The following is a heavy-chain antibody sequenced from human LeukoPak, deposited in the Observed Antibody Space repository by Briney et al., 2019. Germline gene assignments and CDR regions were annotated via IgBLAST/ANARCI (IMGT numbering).Heavy chain of an antibody. CDR1: GFTFNSYS. D-gene: IGHD6-19*01. Sequence: GGSLRLSCAASGFTFNSYSMNWVRQAPGKGLEWVSYISSSSSTIYYADSVKGRFTISRDNAENSLYLQMNSLRAEDTAVYYCASQQWLVPPFDYWGQGTLVTVSS. J-gene: IGHJ4*02. V-gene: IGHV3-48*01. CDR3: ASQQWLVPPFDY. CDR2: ISSSSSTI.